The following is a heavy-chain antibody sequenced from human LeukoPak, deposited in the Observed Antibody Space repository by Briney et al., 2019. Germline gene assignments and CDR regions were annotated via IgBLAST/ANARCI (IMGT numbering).Heavy chain of an antibody. D-gene: IGHD3-3*01. V-gene: IGHV1-18*01. CDR1: GYTFTSYG. CDR3: ARVGYDFWSGYYHTAFDY. Sequence: ASVKVSCKASGYTFTSYGISWVRQAPGQGLEWMGWISAYNGNTNYAQKLQGRVTMTTDTSTSTAYMELRSLRSDDTAVYYCARVGYDFWSGYYHTAFDYWGQGTLVTVSS. CDR2: ISAYNGNT. J-gene: IGHJ4*02.